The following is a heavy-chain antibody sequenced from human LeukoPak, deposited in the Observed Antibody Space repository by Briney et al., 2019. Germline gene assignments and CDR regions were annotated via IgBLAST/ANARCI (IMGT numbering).Heavy chain of an antibody. CDR2: INPSGGST. V-gene: IGHV1-46*01. CDR1: GYIFTNYH. D-gene: IGHD3-10*01. Sequence: ASVKVSCKASGYIFTNYHMHWVRQAPGQGLEWMGIINPSGGSTTYAQKFQGRVTMTRGTSTSTVYMELSSLRSEDTAVYYCARDHGSAYYRAPRHWGQGTLVTVSS. CDR3: ARDHGSAYYRAPRH. J-gene: IGHJ4*02.